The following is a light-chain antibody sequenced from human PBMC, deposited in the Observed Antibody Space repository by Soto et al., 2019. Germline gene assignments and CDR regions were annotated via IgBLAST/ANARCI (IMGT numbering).Light chain of an antibody. V-gene: IGKV3-20*01. CDR2: GAF. J-gene: IGKJ2*01. CDR1: QSVSSSY. CDR3: HQYGTSPWT. Sequence: EIVLTQSPGTLSLSPGERATLSCRASQSVSSSYLAWYQQKPGQAPRLLIYGAFSRAAAIPDRFSGTESGTDFTLTISRLEPEDYAMYYCHQYGTSPWTFGQGTKLEIK.